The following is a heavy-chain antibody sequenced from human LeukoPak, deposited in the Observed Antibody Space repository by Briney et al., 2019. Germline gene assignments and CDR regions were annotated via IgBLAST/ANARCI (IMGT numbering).Heavy chain of an antibody. Sequence: SETLSLTCAVYGGSFSGYYWSWIRQPPRKGLEWIGEINHSGSTNYNPSLKSRVTISVDTSKNQFSLKLSSVTAADTAVYYCARGLGGLWLDVWGKGTTVTVSS. D-gene: IGHD3-10*01. CDR3: ARGLGGLWLDV. CDR1: GGSFSGYY. J-gene: IGHJ6*04. V-gene: IGHV4-34*01. CDR2: INHSGST.